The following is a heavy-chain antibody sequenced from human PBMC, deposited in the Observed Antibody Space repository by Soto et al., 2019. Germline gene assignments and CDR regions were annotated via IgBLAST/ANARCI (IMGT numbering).Heavy chain of an antibody. V-gene: IGHV1-2*02. Sequence: XSVKFSCKASVYTFTCYYMHWVRQAPGQGLEWMGWINPNSGGTNYAQKFQGRVTMTRDTSISTAYMELSRLRSDDTAVYYCARGGDSSSSSASAYWGQGTLVTVSS. CDR3: ARGGDSSSSSASAY. J-gene: IGHJ4*02. D-gene: IGHD6-6*01. CDR1: VYTFTCYY. CDR2: INPNSGGT.